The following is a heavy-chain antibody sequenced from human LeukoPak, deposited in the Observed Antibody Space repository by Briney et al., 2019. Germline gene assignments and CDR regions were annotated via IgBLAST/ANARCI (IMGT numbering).Heavy chain of an antibody. J-gene: IGHJ4*02. V-gene: IGHV4-59*12. CDR1: GGSISTYY. CDR2: IYYSGST. CDR3: AYVVVTAQYYFDY. Sequence: PSETLSLTCTVSGGSISTYYWSWIRQPPGKGLEWIGYIYYSGSTKYNLSLKSRVTISVDTSKNQFSLKLSSVTAADTAVYYCAYVVVTAQYYFDYWGQGTLVTVSS. D-gene: IGHD2-21*02.